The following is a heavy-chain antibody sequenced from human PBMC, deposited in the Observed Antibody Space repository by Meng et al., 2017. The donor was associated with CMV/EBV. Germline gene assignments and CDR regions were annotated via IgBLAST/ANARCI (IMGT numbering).Heavy chain of an antibody. D-gene: IGHD3-16*01. CDR2: IIPILGIA. V-gene: IGHV1-69*10. CDR3: ARVTMGIRLGDTSGLDY. CDR1: GGTFSSYA. J-gene: IGHJ4*02. Sequence: SVKVSCKASGGTFSSYAISWVRQAPEQGLEWMGGIIPILGIANYAQKFQGRVTITADKSTSTAYMELSSLRSEDTAVYYCARVTMGIRLGDTSGLDYWGQGTLVTVSS.